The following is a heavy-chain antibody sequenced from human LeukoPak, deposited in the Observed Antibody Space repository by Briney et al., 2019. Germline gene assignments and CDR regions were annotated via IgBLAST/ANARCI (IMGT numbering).Heavy chain of an antibody. J-gene: IGHJ3*02. D-gene: IGHD3-22*01. CDR1: GYTFTSYG. Sequence: ASVKVSCKASGYTFTSYGISWARQAPGQRLEWMGWINAGNGNTKYSQKFQGRVTITRDTSASTAYMELSSLRSEDMAVYYCAITLWLDAFDIWGQGTMVTVSS. CDR2: INAGNGNT. CDR3: AITLWLDAFDI. V-gene: IGHV1-3*01.